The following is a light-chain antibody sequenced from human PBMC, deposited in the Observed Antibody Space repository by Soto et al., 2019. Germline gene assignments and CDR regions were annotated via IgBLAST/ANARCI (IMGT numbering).Light chain of an antibody. V-gene: IGLV1-40*01. CDR2: GNS. CDR1: SSNIGAGYD. CDR3: QAYDSSLSGNVV. J-gene: IGLJ2*01. Sequence: QSVLTQPPSVSGAPGQRVTISCTGSSSNIGAGYDVHWYQQLPGTAPKLLIYGNSNRPSGVPDRLSGSKSGTSSSLAITGLQAEDEADYYCQAYDSSLSGNVVFGGGTQLTVL.